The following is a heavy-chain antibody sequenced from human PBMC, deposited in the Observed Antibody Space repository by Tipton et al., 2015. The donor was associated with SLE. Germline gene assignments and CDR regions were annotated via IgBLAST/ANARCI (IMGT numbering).Heavy chain of an antibody. CDR2: ISTSSSYI. Sequence: SLRLSCAASGFTFSDYGMHWVRQAPGKGLEWVSSISTSSSYIYYADSVKGRFTISRDNAKNSLYLQMNSLRAEDTAVYYCARDSGTLYYYYYYMDVWGKGTTVTVSS. V-gene: IGHV3-21*01. D-gene: IGHD1-26*01. CDR3: ARDSGTLYYYYYYMDV. CDR1: GFTFSDYG. J-gene: IGHJ6*03.